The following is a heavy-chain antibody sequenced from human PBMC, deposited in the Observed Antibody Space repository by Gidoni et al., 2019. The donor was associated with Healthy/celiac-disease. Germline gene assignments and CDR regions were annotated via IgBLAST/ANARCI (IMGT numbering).Heavy chain of an antibody. CDR1: GFTFSNAW. CDR2: IKSKTDGGTT. D-gene: IGHD5-12*01. J-gene: IGHJ6*02. V-gene: IGHV3-15*01. Sequence: EVQLVESGGGLVKPGGSLRLSCAASGFTFSNAWMSWVRQAPGKGLEWVGRIKSKTDGGTTDYAAPVKGRFTISRDDSKNTLYLQMNSLKTEDTAVYYCTTGEMATITGDYYYGMDVWGQGTTVTVSS. CDR3: TTGEMATITGDYYYGMDV.